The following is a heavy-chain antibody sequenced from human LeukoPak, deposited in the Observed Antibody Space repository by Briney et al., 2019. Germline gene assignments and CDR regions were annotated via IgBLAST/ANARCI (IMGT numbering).Heavy chain of an antibody. Sequence: SVKVSCKASGGTFSSYAISWVRQAPGQGLEWMGGIIPIFGTANYAQKFQGRVTITADESTSTAYMELSSLRSEDTAVYYCAREGVDTATLVNWFDPWGQGTLVTVSS. J-gene: IGHJ5*02. CDR1: GGTFSSYA. CDR3: AREGVDTATLVNWFDP. CDR2: IIPIFGTA. V-gene: IGHV1-69*13. D-gene: IGHD5-18*01.